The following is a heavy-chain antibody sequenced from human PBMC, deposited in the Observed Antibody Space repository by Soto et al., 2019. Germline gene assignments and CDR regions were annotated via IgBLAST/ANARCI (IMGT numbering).Heavy chain of an antibody. CDR2: ISGSGVST. CDR3: AKEHHNSSSWSEFDY. D-gene: IGHD6-13*01. Sequence: EVQLLGSGGGLVQPGGSLRLSCAASGFTFSSYAMSWVRQAPGKVLEWVSAISGSGVSTYYADSVKGRFTISRDNSKNTLYLQMNSLRTEEMGVYFGAKEHHNSSSWSEFDYWGQGAMITVSS. V-gene: IGHV3-23*01. CDR1: GFTFSSYA. J-gene: IGHJ4*02.